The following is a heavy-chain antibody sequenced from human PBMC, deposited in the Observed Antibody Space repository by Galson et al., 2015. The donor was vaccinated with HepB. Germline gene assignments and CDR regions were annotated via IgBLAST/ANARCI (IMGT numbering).Heavy chain of an antibody. V-gene: IGHV1-8*01. CDR2: MNPSSGNT. Sequence: CTASGYTFTSYDINWVRQATGQGLEWMGWMNPSSGNTGYAQKFQGRVTMTRNTSISTAYMELSSLRSEDTAVYYCARGIAVAGFDYWGQGTLVTVSS. CDR3: ARGIAVAGFDY. J-gene: IGHJ4*02. CDR1: GYTFTSYD. D-gene: IGHD6-19*01.